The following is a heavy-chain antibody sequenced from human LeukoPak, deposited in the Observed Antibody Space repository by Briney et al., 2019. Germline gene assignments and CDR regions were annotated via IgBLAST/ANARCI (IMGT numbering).Heavy chain of an antibody. CDR1: GFTFSGYS. J-gene: IGHJ3*02. CDR3: ARVGVWVGATADDAFDI. CDR2: TSSSSSYI. Sequence: GGSLRLSCAASGFTFSGYSMNWVRQAPGKGLEWVSSTSSSSSYIYYADSVKGRFTISRDNAKNSLYLQMNSLRAEDTAVYYCARVGVWVGATADDAFDIWGQGTMVTVSS. V-gene: IGHV3-21*01. D-gene: IGHD1-26*01.